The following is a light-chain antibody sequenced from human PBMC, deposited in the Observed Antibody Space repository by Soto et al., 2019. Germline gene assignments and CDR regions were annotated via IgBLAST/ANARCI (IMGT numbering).Light chain of an antibody. CDR2: SGS. V-gene: IGKV2-28*01. CDR1: QSLLHSNGYNY. CDR3: MEALQSPLT. J-gene: IGKJ4*01. Sequence: DIVMTQSPLSLPVTPGEPASISCRSSQSLLHSNGYNYLDWYLQKPGQSPQLLIYSGSSRASGVPDRFSGSGSGTDFTLKISRVEAEDVGVYYCMEALQSPLTFGGGTKVDIK.